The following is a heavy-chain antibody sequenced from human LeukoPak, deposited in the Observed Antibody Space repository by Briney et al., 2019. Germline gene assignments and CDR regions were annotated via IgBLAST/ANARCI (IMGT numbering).Heavy chain of an antibody. CDR1: GGSISGGSYY. D-gene: IGHD5-24*01. Sequence: SETLSLTCTVSGGSISGGSYYWNWIRQPAGKGLEWIGRIYTSGSTNYNPSLKSRVTISVDTSKNQFSLKLSSVTAADTAVYYCARGGRDGYNNWFDPWGQGTLVTVSP. V-gene: IGHV4-61*02. CDR3: ARGGRDGYNNWFDP. CDR2: IYTSGST. J-gene: IGHJ5*02.